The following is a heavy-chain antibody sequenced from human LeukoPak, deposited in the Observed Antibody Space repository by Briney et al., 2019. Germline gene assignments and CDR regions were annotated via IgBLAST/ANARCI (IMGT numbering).Heavy chain of an antibody. Sequence: GGSLRLSCAASGFTVSTNYMSWVRQAPGKGLEWVSVIYSDGRTYYADSVKGRFTISRDNSKNTLYLKMHSLRAEDAAVYYCARDAGRFDAFDIWGQGTMVTVSS. D-gene: IGHD1-26*01. CDR2: IYSDGRT. V-gene: IGHV3-53*01. CDR3: ARDAGRFDAFDI. J-gene: IGHJ3*02. CDR1: GFTVSTNY.